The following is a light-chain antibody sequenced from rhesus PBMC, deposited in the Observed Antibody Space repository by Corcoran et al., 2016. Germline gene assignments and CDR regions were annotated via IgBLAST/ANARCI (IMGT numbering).Light chain of an antibody. CDR2: EAS. J-gene: IGKJ2*01. CDR1: QGITND. CDR3: PHYYSTPYS. Sequence: DIQMTQSPSSLSASVGDRVTITCRASQGITNDLAWYQQKLGETPKLLIYEASILQSGIPSRFSGSGSGTDFTLTFSSLQSEDFATYYCPHYYSTPYSFGQGTKVEIK. V-gene: IGKV1-25*01.